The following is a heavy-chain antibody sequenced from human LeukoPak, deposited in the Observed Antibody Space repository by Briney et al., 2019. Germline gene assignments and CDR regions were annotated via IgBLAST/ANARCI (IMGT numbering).Heavy chain of an antibody. CDR3: ARGGFNLIGLDW. D-gene: IGHD3/OR15-3a*01. V-gene: IGHV1-8*01. CDR2: MNPNSGNT. Sequence: ASVKVSCKASGYTFTSYDINWVRQATGQGLEWMGWMNPNSGNTGYAQKFQGRVTMTRNTSISTAYMELSSLRSEDTAVYYCARGGFNLIGLDWWGQGTLITVSS. CDR1: GYTFTSYD. J-gene: IGHJ4*02.